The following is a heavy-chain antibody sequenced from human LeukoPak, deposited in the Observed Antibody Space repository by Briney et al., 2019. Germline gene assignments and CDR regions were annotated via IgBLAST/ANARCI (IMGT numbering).Heavy chain of an antibody. CDR1: GFTFSSYW. V-gene: IGHV3-48*01. CDR2: ISSSSSTI. CDR3: ARERQTDSSGADY. J-gene: IGHJ4*02. D-gene: IGHD3-22*01. Sequence: GGSLRLSCAASGFTFSSYWMHWVRQAPGKGLEWVSYISSSSSTIYYADSVKGRFTISRDNAKNSLYLQMNSLRAEDTAVYYCARERQTDSSGADYWGQGTLVTVSS.